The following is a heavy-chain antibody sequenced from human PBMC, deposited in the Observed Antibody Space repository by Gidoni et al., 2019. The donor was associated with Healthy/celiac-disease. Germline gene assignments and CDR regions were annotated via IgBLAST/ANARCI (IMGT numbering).Heavy chain of an antibody. CDR3: ARDAGQLGRSTYYYYMDV. Sequence: QVQLVRSGAEVKKPGSSVKVSCKASGGTFSSYAISWVRQAPGQGLEWMGGIIPIFGTANYAQKFQGRVTITADESTSTAYMELSSLRSEDTAVYYCARDAGQLGRSTYYYYMDVWGKGTTVTVSS. V-gene: IGHV1-69*01. CDR1: GGTFSSYA. J-gene: IGHJ6*03. D-gene: IGHD6-13*01. CDR2: IIPIFGTA.